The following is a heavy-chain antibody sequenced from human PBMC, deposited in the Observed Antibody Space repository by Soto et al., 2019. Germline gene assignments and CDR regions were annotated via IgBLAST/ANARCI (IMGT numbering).Heavy chain of an antibody. J-gene: IGHJ6*02. D-gene: IGHD5-18*01. Sequence: QVQLVQSGAEVKKPGASVKVSCKVSGYTLTELSMHCVRQAPGKGLEWMGGFDPEDGETIYAQKFQDRDTMTEDTATDTAYMKLSSLRSEDTEVYYCATDPNSSVPPRGVWGHGTTVTASS. CDR3: ATDPNSSVPPRGV. V-gene: IGHV1-24*01. CDR2: FDPEDGET. CDR1: GYTLTELS.